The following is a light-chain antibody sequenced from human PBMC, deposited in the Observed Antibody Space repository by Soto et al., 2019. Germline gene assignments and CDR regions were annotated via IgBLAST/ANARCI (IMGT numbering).Light chain of an antibody. CDR3: SSYTSSTTYV. CDR1: SSDVGGYNY. CDR2: EVI. J-gene: IGLJ1*01. V-gene: IGLV2-14*01. Sequence: QSVLTQPASVSGSPGQSITISCTGTSSDVGGYNYVSWYQQVPGKAPKLMIYEVINRPSGVSDRFSGSKSGNTASLTISGLQAEDEADYSCSSYTSSTTYVFGPGTKVTVL.